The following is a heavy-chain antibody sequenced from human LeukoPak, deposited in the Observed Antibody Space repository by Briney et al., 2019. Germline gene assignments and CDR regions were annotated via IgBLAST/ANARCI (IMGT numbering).Heavy chain of an antibody. Sequence: SVKLSCKASGFTFTTSAMQWVRQARGQRLEWIGWIAVGSGNTNYAQKFQERVTITRDMSTSTAYMELSSLRSEGTAVYYCAAGSITIFGVAYDAFDIWGQGTMVTVSS. CDR1: GFTFTTSA. CDR3: AAGSITIFGVAYDAFDI. V-gene: IGHV1-58*02. D-gene: IGHD3-3*01. CDR2: IAVGSGNT. J-gene: IGHJ3*02.